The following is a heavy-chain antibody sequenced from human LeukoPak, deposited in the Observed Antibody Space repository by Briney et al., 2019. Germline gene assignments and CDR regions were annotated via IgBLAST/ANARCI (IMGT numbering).Heavy chain of an antibody. Sequence: ASVKVSCKASGYTFTSYYMHWVRQAPGQGLEWMGIINPSGGSTSYAQKFQGRVTMTRDTSTSTVYMELSSLRSEGTAVYYCARDSELDYYDSSGYEYFQHWGQGTLVTVSS. D-gene: IGHD3-22*01. CDR3: ARDSELDYYDSSGYEYFQH. CDR2: INPSGGST. V-gene: IGHV1-46*01. J-gene: IGHJ1*01. CDR1: GYTFTSYY.